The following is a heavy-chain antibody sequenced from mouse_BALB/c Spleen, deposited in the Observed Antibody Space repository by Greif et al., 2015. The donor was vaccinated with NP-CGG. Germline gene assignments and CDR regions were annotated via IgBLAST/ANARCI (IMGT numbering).Heavy chain of an antibody. CDR3: ARWNTYYRYDGWFAY. D-gene: IGHD2-14*01. Sequence: QVQLQQSGAELVRPGTSVKISCKASGYTFTNYWLGWVKQRPGHGLEWIGDIYPGGGYTNYNEKFRGKATLTADTSSSTAYTQLSSLTSEGSAVYFCARWNTYYRYDGWFAYWGQGTLVTVSA. J-gene: IGHJ3*01. V-gene: IGHV1-63*02. CDR1: GYTFTNYW. CDR2: IYPGGGYT.